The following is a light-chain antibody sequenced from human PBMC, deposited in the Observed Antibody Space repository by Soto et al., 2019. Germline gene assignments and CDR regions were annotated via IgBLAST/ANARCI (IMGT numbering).Light chain of an antibody. CDR2: GAS. J-gene: IGKJ5*01. V-gene: IGKV3-20*01. CDR1: QSVSSSY. Sequence: EIVLTQSPGTLSLSPGERATLSCRASQSVSSSYLAWYQQKPGQAPRLLIYGASSRATGIPDRFSGSGSGTDFTLTIRRLEPEDFAVYYCQQYGSLITFGQGTRLEIK. CDR3: QQYGSLIT.